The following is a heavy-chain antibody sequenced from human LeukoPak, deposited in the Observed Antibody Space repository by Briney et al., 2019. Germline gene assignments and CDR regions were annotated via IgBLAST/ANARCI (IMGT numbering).Heavy chain of an antibody. D-gene: IGHD2-2*01. CDR3: AREPLRYCSSCEGYFDY. J-gene: IGHJ4*02. CDR2: IKQDGSEK. CDR1: GSTFSSYW. Sequence: GGSLRLSCAASGSTFSSYWMSWVRQAPGKGLEWVANIKQDGSEKYYVDSVKGRFTISRGNAKNSLYLQMNSLRAEDTAVYYCAREPLRYCSSCEGYFDYWGQGTLVTVSS. V-gene: IGHV3-7*01.